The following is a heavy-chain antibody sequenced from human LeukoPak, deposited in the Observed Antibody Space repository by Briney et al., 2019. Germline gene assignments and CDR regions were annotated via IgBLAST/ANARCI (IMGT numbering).Heavy chain of an antibody. V-gene: IGHV3-21*04. CDR3: VKDQGLRGEEVWDY. CDR2: ISSSSSYI. CDR1: GFTFSSYS. Sequence: GGSLRLSCAASGFTFSSYSMNWVRQAPGKGLEWVSSISSSSSYIYYVDSVKGRFTISRDNSKSTLYLQMNSLRAEDTALYYCVKDQGLRGEEVWDYWGQGTLVTVSS. D-gene: IGHD2-21*01. J-gene: IGHJ4*02.